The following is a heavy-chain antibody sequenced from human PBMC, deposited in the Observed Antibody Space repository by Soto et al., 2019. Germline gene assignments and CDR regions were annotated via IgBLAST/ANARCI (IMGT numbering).Heavy chain of an antibody. CDR2: IYYSGST. CDR3: ARHAGGTIFGVVIMAPAWFDP. V-gene: IGHV4-39*01. D-gene: IGHD3-3*01. CDR1: GGSISSSSYY. Sequence: SETLSLTCTVSGGSISSSSYYWGWIRQPPGKGLEWIGSIYYSGSTYYNPSLKSRVTISVDTSKNQFSLKLSSVTAADTAVYYCARHAGGTIFGVVIMAPAWFDPWGQGTLVTVSS. J-gene: IGHJ5*02.